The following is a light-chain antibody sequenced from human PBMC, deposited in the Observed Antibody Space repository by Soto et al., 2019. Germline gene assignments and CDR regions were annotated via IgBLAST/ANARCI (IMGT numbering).Light chain of an antibody. CDR1: SNDVGGYNF. V-gene: IGLV2-11*01. Sequence: QSVLTQPRSVSGSPGQSVTISCTGTSNDVGGYNFVSWYQQHPGKVPKLFIYDVSRRPSGVPDRFSGSKSGNTASLTISGLQAEDEADYYCSSHSSSGTLEVFGAGTKLTVL. CDR2: DVS. J-gene: IGLJ2*01. CDR3: SSHSSSGTLEV.